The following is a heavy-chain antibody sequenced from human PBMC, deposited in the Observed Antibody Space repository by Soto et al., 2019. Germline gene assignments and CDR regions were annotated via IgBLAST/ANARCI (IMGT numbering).Heavy chain of an antibody. J-gene: IGHJ6*02. V-gene: IGHV5-51*01. CDR1: RYIFSTHW. CDR2: ISAADSDL. D-gene: IGHD3-10*01. Sequence: GESRKSSCKASRYIFSTHWIDWLCHIPRKGLEWMGSISAADSDLRYNPSFQGQVTISVDKSIETAYLQWTSLKASDTSTFYCTKHNYGGSGSSFSYYRSDLWRQETTGTVAS. CDR3: TKHNYGGSGSSFSYYRSDL.